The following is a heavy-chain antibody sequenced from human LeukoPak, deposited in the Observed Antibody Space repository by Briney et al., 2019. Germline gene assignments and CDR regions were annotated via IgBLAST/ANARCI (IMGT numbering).Heavy chain of an antibody. CDR2: IYYSGST. CDR1: GGSISSNNW. V-gene: IGHV4-30-4*01. J-gene: IGHJ4*02. Sequence: PSETLSLTCAVSGGSISSNNWWGWVRQPPGKGLAWIGYIYYSGSTYYNPSLKSRVTISVDTSKNQFSLKLSSVTAADTAVYYCARDRRCSGGSCYTDYWGQGTLVTVSS. D-gene: IGHD2-15*01. CDR3: ARDRRCSGGSCYTDY.